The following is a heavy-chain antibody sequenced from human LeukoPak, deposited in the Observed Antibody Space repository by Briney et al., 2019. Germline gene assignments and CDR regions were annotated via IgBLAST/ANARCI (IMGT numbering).Heavy chain of an antibody. D-gene: IGHD2-2*01. CDR3: ARVGVGMYHFDH. V-gene: IGHV3-74*01. J-gene: IGHJ4*02. CDR2: INPDGSTT. Sequence: GSLRLSCAASGFTLSTYWMHWVRQAPGKGLVWVSRINPDGSTTTYADSVEGRFTISRDNAKNTLYLQMSSLRAEDTAVYYCARVGVGMYHFDHWGQGTLVTASS. CDR1: GFTLSTYW.